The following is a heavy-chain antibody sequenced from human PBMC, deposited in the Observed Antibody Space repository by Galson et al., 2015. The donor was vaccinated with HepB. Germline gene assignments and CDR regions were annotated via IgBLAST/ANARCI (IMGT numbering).Heavy chain of an antibody. J-gene: IGHJ6*02. CDR2: INPSGGST. CDR3: ARDRLILWFGELSDGMDV. Sequence: SLKVSSQASGYTFPSYYMHWVRQAPGQGLEWMGIINPSGGSTSYAQKFQGRVTMTRDTSTSTVYMELSSLRSEDTAVYYCARDRLILWFGELSDGMDVWGQGTTVTVSS. CDR1: GYTFPSYY. D-gene: IGHD3-10*01. V-gene: IGHV1-46*01.